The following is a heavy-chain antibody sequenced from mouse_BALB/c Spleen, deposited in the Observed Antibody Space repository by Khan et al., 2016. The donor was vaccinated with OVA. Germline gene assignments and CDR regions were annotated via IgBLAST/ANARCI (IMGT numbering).Heavy chain of an antibody. D-gene: IGHD2-1*01. J-gene: IGHJ3*01. V-gene: IGHV14-3*02. CDR3: ARGFYGNLFAY. CDR2: IDPENGNT. Sequence: VQLQQSGAELVKPGASVKLSCTASGFNIKDTYMHWVKQRPEQGLEWIGRIDPENGNTKYDPKFQGKATITADTSSNPAYLQLSSLTSEDTAVYYCARGFYGNLFAYWGQGTLVTVSA. CDR1: GFNIKDTY.